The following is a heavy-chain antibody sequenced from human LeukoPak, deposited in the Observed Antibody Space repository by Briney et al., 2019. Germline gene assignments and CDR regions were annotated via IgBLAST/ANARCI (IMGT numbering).Heavy chain of an antibody. CDR1: GFTFSSYW. V-gene: IGHV3-74*01. CDR2: IASDGST. CDR3: IGSGGWPGY. J-gene: IGHJ4*02. D-gene: IGHD1-26*01. Sequence: GGTLRLSCAAPGFTFSSYWMHWVRQAPGKGLVWVSRIASDGSTVYADSVKGRFTISRDNAKDTVYLQMNSLRVEDTAVYYCIGSGGWPGYWGQGTLVTVSS.